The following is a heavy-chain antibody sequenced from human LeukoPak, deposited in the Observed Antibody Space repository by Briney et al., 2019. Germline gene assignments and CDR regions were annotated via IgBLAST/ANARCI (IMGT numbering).Heavy chain of an antibody. CDR2: ISDDGSIK. CDR3: ASGIYYFDY. V-gene: IGHV3-30-3*01. CDR1: GFSFSTYA. J-gene: IGHJ4*02. D-gene: IGHD1-14*01. Sequence: GRSLRLSCAGTGFSFSTYAIQWVRQAPGTGLDWVAVISDDGSIKNYADSVKARFTISRDSSTVYLQMNSLRAEDTAVYYCASGIYYFDYWGQGTLVTVSS.